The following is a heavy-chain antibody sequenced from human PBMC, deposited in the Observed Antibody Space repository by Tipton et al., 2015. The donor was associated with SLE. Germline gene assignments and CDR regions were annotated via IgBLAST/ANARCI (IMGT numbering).Heavy chain of an antibody. Sequence: QLVQSGAEVKNPGESLKISCKGSGYSFTSHWVGWVRQMPGKGLEWMGIIYPHDSDTRYSPSFQGQVPISADKSINTAYLQWSSLRASDTAIYYCARGSGWSEYYGMDVWGQGTTVTVSS. D-gene: IGHD6-19*01. J-gene: IGHJ6*02. CDR2: IYPHDSDT. CDR1: GYSFTSHW. CDR3: ARGSGWSEYYGMDV. V-gene: IGHV5-51*03.